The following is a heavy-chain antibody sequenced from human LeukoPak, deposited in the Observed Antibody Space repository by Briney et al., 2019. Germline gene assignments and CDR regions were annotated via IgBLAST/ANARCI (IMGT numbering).Heavy chain of an antibody. CDR2: MNPNSGNT. CDR1: RYTFTSYD. J-gene: IGHJ6*02. Sequence: ASVKVSCKASRYTFTSYDINWVRQATGQGLEWMGWMNPNSGNTGYAQKFQGRVTMTRNTSISTAYMELSSLRSEDTAVYYCARIQLDYYYYGMDVWGQGTTVTVSS. D-gene: IGHD5-18*01. V-gene: IGHV1-8*01. CDR3: ARIQLDYYYYGMDV.